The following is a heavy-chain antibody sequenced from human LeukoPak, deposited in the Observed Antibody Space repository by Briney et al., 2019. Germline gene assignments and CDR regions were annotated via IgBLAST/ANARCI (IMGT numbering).Heavy chain of an antibody. J-gene: IGHJ3*02. CDR3: ARGRRYSYGYGADTFDI. CDR1: GGSISSGSHY. Sequence: KPSETLSLTCTVSGGSISSGSHYYNWIRQHPGKGLEWIGYIYYTGITSYNPSLKSRVTTSIDTSKNHFSLRLSSVTAADTAVYYCARGRRYSYGYGADTFDIWGQGTMITVSS. D-gene: IGHD5-18*01. CDR2: IYYTGIT. V-gene: IGHV4-31*03.